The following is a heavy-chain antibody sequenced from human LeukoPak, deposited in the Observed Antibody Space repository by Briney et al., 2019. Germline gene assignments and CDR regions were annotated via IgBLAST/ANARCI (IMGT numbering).Heavy chain of an antibody. Sequence: ASVKVSCKASGYTFTSYYKHWVRQAPGQGLEWMGIINPSGGSTSYAQKFQGRVTMTRDMSTSTVYMELSSLRSEDTAVYYCARGGVVVVPAAISPYYFDYWGQGTLVTVSS. J-gene: IGHJ4*02. CDR3: ARGGVVVVPAAISPYYFDY. CDR1: GYTFTSYY. V-gene: IGHV1-46*01. D-gene: IGHD2-2*01. CDR2: INPSGGST.